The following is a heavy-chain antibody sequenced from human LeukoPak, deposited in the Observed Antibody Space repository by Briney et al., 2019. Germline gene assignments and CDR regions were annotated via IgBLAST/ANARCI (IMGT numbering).Heavy chain of an antibody. D-gene: IGHD2-2*01. Sequence: GGSLRLSCAASGFTFSSHSMNWVRQAPGKGLKWVSSISSSSSYIYYADSVKGRFTISRDNAKNSLYLQMNSLRAEDTAVYYCAREPALYYFDYWGQGTLVTVSS. CDR1: GFTFSSHS. J-gene: IGHJ4*02. CDR3: AREPALYYFDY. CDR2: ISSSSSYI. V-gene: IGHV3-21*01.